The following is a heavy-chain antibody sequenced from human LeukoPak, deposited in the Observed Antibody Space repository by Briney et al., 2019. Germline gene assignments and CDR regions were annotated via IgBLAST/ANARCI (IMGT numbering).Heavy chain of an antibody. V-gene: IGHV3-23*01. CDR3: AKDWDWELLIFDY. Sequence: GGSLRLSCAASGFTFSSYSMSWVRQAPGKGLEWVSGISGSGGSKYYADSVKGRFTISRDNSKNKLYLQMNSLRAEDTAIYYCAKDWDWELLIFDYWGQGTLVTVSS. CDR2: ISGSGGSK. J-gene: IGHJ4*02. D-gene: IGHD1-26*01. CDR1: GFTFSSYS.